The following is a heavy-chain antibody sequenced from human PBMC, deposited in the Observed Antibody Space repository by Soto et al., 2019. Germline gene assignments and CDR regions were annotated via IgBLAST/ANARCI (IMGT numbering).Heavy chain of an antibody. Sequence: GASVKVSCKASGYTFANYGIHWVRQAPGHRLEWMGWINAGNGGTKYSESFQGRVTITRDTSASTVYLGLSSLGSEDTASYYCARTGHSGSYDFWGQGTLVTVS. CDR2: INAGNGGT. J-gene: IGHJ4*02. D-gene: IGHD3-9*01. CDR1: GYTFANYG. CDR3: ARTGHSGSYDF. V-gene: IGHV1-3*01.